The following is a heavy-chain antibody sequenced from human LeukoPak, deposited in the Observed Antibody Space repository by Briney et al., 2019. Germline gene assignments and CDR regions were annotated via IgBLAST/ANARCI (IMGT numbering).Heavy chain of an antibody. CDR3: ATSFGPVIAAAGTGAD. V-gene: IGHV4-38-2*02. Sequence: SETLSLTCTVSGYSISSGYYWGWIRQPPGQGLEWIGSIYHSGSTYYNPSLKSRVTISVDTSKNQFSLKLSSVTAADTAVYYCATSFGPVIAAAGTGADWGQGTLVTVSS. D-gene: IGHD6-13*01. J-gene: IGHJ4*02. CDR1: GYSISSGYY. CDR2: IYHSGST.